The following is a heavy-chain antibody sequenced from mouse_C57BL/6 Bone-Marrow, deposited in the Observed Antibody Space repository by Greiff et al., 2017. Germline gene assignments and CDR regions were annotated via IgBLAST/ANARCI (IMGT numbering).Heavy chain of an antibody. Sequence: EVKLVESGGGLVQPGGSMKLSCAASGFTFSDAWMDWVRQSPETGLEWVAEIRNKANNHATYYAESVKGRFTISRDDSKSSVYLQMNSLRAEDTGIYYCTRDYYGSSYWYFDVWGTGTTVTVSS. CDR1: GFTFSDAW. CDR3: TRDYYGSSYWYFDV. J-gene: IGHJ1*03. D-gene: IGHD1-1*01. CDR2: IRNKANNHAT. V-gene: IGHV6-6*01.